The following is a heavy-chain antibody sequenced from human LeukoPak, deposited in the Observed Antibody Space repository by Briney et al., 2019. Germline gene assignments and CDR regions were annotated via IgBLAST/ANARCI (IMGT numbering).Heavy chain of an antibody. CDR1: GFTFDDYA. CDR3: AKVSDYYDSSGPFDY. Sequence: GRSLRLSCAASGFTFDDYAMHLVRQAPGKGLEWVSGISWNSGSIGYADSVKGRFTISRDNAKNSLYLQMNSLRAEDTALYYCAKVSDYYDSSGPFDYWGQGTLVTVSS. J-gene: IGHJ4*02. D-gene: IGHD3-22*01. V-gene: IGHV3-9*01. CDR2: ISWNSGSI.